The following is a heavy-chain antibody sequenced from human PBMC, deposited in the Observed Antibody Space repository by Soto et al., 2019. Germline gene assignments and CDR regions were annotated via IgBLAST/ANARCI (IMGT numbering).Heavy chain of an antibody. CDR3: ARQGDDRGLAYYYMDV. Sequence: ASVKVSCKASGYTFTSYDINWVRQATGQGLEWMGWMNPNSGNTGYAQKFQGRVTMTRNTSISTAYMELTSVTAADTAVYYCARQGDDRGLAYYYMDVWGKGTTVTVSS. CDR1: GYTFTSYD. V-gene: IGHV1-8*01. D-gene: IGHD2-21*01. J-gene: IGHJ6*03. CDR2: MNPNSGNT.